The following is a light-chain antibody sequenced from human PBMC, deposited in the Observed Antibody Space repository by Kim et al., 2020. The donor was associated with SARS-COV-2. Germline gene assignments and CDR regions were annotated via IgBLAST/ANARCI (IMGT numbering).Light chain of an antibody. CDR3: KFRESSGNRWV. V-gene: IGLV3-19*01. CDR1: SLRSNY. J-gene: IGLJ3*02. Sequence: SSELTQDPAVSVALGQTVRITCQGDSLRSNYASWYQQKPGQAPVLVIYAKNNRPSGIPDRFSGSSSGNTASLTITGAQAADEADYYFKFRESSGNRWVFG. CDR2: AKN.